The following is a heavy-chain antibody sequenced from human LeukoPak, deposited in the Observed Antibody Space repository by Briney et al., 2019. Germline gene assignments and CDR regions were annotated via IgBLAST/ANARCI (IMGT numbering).Heavy chain of an antibody. V-gene: IGHV1-8*01. J-gene: IGHJ5*02. CDR2: MNPNSGNT. D-gene: IGHD5-12*01. Sequence: ASVKVSCKASGYTFTSYDINWVRQATGQGLEWMGWMNPNSGNTGYAQKFQGRVTMTRNTSISTAYMELSSLRSEDTAVYYCARVFQVAVSGRFDPWGQGTLVTVSS. CDR1: GYTFTSYD. CDR3: ARVFQVAVSGRFDP.